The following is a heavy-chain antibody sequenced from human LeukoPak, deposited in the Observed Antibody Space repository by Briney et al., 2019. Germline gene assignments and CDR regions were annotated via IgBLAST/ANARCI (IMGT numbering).Heavy chain of an antibody. Sequence: ASVKVSCKASGYTFSTSGITWVRQAPGQGLEWMGWISGNNGNTNYAQEFQGRVTMTQDTSTNTAYMELRSLISDDTATYYCARFRYGSNSFDLWGQGTLVTVSS. J-gene: IGHJ4*02. CDR2: ISGNNGNT. CDR3: ARFRYGSNSFDL. D-gene: IGHD4-17*01. V-gene: IGHV1-18*01. CDR1: GYTFSTSG.